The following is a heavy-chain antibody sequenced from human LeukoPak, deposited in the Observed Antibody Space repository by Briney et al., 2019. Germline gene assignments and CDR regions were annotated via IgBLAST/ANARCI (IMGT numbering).Heavy chain of an antibody. J-gene: IGHJ3*02. V-gene: IGHV4-4*07. CDR2: IYTSGST. CDR1: GGSISSYY. Sequence: SETLSLTCTVSGGSISSYYWSWIRQPAGKGLEWIGRIYTSGSTNYNPSLKSRVTISVDTSKNQFSLKLSSVTAADTAVYYCARAGFYDSSGYSDAFDIWGQGTMVTVSS. D-gene: IGHD3-22*01. CDR3: ARAGFYDSSGYSDAFDI.